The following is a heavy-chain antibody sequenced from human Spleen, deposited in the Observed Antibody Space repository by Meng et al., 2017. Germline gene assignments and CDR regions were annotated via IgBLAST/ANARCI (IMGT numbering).Heavy chain of an antibody. CDR2: VSYDGSDK. CDR3: ARGAVNSPLDY. Sequence: GESLKISCAASGFTFTIYAIHWVRQAPGKGLECVAVVSYDGSDKYSADSVKGRVILSRDNSRTPLYLQVNSLRAEDMAVYYCARGAVNSPLDYWGQGSLVTVSS. V-gene: IGHV3-30*01. J-gene: IGHJ4*02. CDR1: GFTFTIYA. D-gene: IGHD4-23*01.